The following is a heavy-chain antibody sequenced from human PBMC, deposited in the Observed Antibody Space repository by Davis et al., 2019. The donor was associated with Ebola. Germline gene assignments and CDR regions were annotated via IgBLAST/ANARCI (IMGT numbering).Heavy chain of an antibody. J-gene: IGHJ2*01. CDR3: ARDYGDQPYWYFDL. D-gene: IGHD4-17*01. V-gene: IGHV1-2*02. Sequence: ASVKVSCKASGYTFTSYGISWVRQAPGQGLEWMGWINPNSGGTNYAQKFQGRVTMTRDTSISTAYMELSRLRSDDTAVYYCARDYGDQPYWYFDLWGRGTLVTVSS. CDR1: GYTFTSYG. CDR2: INPNSGGT.